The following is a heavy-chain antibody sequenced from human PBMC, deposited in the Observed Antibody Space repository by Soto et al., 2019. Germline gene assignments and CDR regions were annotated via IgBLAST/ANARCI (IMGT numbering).Heavy chain of an antibody. Sequence: QVRLQESGPGLVKPSETLSLTCTVSGGSISSYYWSWIRQPPGKGLEWIGFIFYSGSTSYNPSLXXRXXISIDTSEYQFSLKLNSVTAADTAVYYCASMIGDPVLSFDSWGQGTLVAVSS. CDR2: IFYSGST. J-gene: IGHJ5*01. D-gene: IGHD3-10*02. V-gene: IGHV4-59*01. CDR3: ASMIGDPVLSFDS. CDR1: GGSISSYY.